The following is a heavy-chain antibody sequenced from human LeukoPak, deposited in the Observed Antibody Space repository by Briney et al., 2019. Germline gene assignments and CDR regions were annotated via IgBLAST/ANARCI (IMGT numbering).Heavy chain of an antibody. Sequence: PSETLSLTCTVSGGSISSYYWSWIRQPAGKGLEWIGRIYTSGSTNYNPSLKSRVTMSVDTSKNQFSLKLSSVTAADTAVYYCARDHVQITIFGVVIRGMDVWGKGTTVTVSS. J-gene: IGHJ6*03. CDR2: IYTSGST. CDR3: ARDHVQITIFGVVIRGMDV. CDR1: GGSISSYY. D-gene: IGHD3-3*01. V-gene: IGHV4-4*07.